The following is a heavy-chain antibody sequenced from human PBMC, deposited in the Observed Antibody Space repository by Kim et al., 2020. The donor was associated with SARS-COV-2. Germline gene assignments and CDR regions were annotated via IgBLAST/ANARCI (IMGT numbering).Heavy chain of an antibody. D-gene: IGHD2-8*01. V-gene: IGHV1-69*13. CDR2: IVPFFGSE. CDR1: GGTFSSFT. CDR3: VVADCTNGVCYENYFAN. Sequence: SVKVSCKASGGTFSSFTINWVRRAPGQGLEWMGDIVPFFGSENYAQNFQGRVSITADGSTTTAFLELGSLRSDDTAVYYCVVADCTNGVCYENYFANWGQGTLVTVSS. J-gene: IGHJ4*01.